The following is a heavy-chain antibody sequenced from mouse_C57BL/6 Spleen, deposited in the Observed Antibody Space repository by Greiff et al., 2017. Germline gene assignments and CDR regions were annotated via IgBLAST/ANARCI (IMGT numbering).Heavy chain of an antibody. CDR2: IWGGGST. CDR1: GFSLTSYG. CDR3: AKREGYYGYDGYAMDY. D-gene: IGHD2-2*01. Sequence: QVQLQQSGPGLVAPSQSLSITCTVSGFSLTSYGVDWVRQPPGKGLEWLGVIWGGGSTNYNSAPMSRLSISKDNSKSQVCLKKNSLQTDDTSMYYCAKREGYYGYDGYAMDYWGQGTSVTVSS. V-gene: IGHV2-9*01. J-gene: IGHJ4*01.